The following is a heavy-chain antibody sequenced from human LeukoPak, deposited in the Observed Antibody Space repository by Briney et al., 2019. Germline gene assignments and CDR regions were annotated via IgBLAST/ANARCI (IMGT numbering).Heavy chain of an antibody. Sequence: GRSLRLSCAASGFTFTTYGMHWVRQSPGRGLEWVAVIAYDGKDKYYADSVKGRFTTARDNAKNTLYLQMNSLRSDDTAVYYCARDRDTALDYWGQGTLVTVSS. J-gene: IGHJ4*02. V-gene: IGHV3-30*03. CDR1: GFTFTTYG. D-gene: IGHD5-18*01. CDR3: ARDRDTALDY. CDR2: IAYDGKDK.